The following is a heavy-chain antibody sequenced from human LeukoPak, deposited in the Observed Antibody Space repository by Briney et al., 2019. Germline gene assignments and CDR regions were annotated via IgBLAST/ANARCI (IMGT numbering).Heavy chain of an antibody. J-gene: IGHJ3*02. CDR1: GLTFSAYG. Sequence: GGSLRLSCEASGLTFSAYGMHWVRQAPGKGLEWVAVIWSDGSNKYYADSVRGRFTISRGNSRNTLYLQMNSLRVEDTAVYYCASAAGAFDNWGQGTMVTVSS. D-gene: IGHD6-13*01. CDR2: IWSDGSNK. CDR3: ASAAGAFDN. V-gene: IGHV3-33*01.